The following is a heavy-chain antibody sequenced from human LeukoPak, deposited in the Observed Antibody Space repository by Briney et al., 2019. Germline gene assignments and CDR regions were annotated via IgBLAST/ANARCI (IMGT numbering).Heavy chain of an antibody. D-gene: IGHD3-10*01. CDR2: IYTSGST. CDR3: ATSMVRGVYADAAFDI. J-gene: IGHJ3*02. CDR1: GGSISSYY. Sequence: SETLSLTCTVSGGSISSYYWSWIRQPAGKGLEWIGRIYTSGSTNYNPSLKGRVTMSVDTSKNQFSLKLSSVTAADTAVYYCATSMVRGVYADAAFDIWGQGTMVTVSS. V-gene: IGHV4-4*07.